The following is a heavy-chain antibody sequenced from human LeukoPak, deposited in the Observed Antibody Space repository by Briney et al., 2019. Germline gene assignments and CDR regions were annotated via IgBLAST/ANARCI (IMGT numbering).Heavy chain of an antibody. Sequence: PGGSLRLSCTASGFTFSNHAMSWVRQAPGKGLEWVSALSGSGGNTYYADSVKGRFTISRDNSKNMLYLQMNYLRAEDTAKYYCAKVWSLCTSIRCVRGGFDYWGQGALVTVSS. V-gene: IGHV3-23*01. D-gene: IGHD2-2*01. J-gene: IGHJ4*02. CDR3: AKVWSLCTSIRCVRGGFDY. CDR1: GFTFSNHA. CDR2: LSGSGGNT.